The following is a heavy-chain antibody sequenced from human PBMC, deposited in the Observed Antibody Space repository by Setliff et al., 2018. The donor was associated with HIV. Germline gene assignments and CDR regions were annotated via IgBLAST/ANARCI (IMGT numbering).Heavy chain of an antibody. CDR1: GGGVSNHV. Sequence: ASVKVSCKASGGGVSNHVISWVRQAPGRGLEWMGGIIPIFGTADYAQKFKGRVTITADESSDTAEMELRSLTSEDTAVYYCARDDHYYDMGSILSDWYFDVWGRGIQVTVSS. CDR2: IIPIFGTA. V-gene: IGHV1-69*13. D-gene: IGHD3-22*01. CDR3: ARDDHYYDMGSILSDWYFDV. J-gene: IGHJ2*01.